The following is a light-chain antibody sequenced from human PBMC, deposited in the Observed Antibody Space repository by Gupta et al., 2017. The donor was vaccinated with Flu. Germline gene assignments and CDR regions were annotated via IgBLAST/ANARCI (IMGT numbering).Light chain of an antibody. Sequence: ERATLSGGTSQSSSGSYLVWYQQKPGRAPRLLIDDTSSRATGIPDRFTGSGSGTDFTLTISRLEPEEFAMYYCQQYGRSSLTFGGGTKVEIK. CDR1: QSSSGSY. CDR2: DTS. CDR3: QQYGRSSLT. J-gene: IGKJ4*01. V-gene: IGKV3D-20*01.